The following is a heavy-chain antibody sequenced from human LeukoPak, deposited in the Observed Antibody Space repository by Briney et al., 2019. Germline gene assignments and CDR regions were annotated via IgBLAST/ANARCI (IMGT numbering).Heavy chain of an antibody. CDR2: INHSGST. V-gene: IGHV4-34*01. Sequence: SETLSLTCAVCGVTFSGYYWSWIRQAPGKGLEWVGEINHSGSTNYNPSLKSLVTISVDTSKTQFSLKLSSVTAADTAVYYCARHVQSMGMRLVDYWGQGTLVTVSS. J-gene: IGHJ4*02. CDR1: GVTFSGYY. D-gene: IGHD2-8*01. CDR3: ARHVQSMGMRLVDY.